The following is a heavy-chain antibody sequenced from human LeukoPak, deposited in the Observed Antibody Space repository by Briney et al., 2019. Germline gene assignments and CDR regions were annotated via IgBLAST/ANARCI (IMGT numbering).Heavy chain of an antibody. J-gene: IGHJ4*02. CDR3: AREDDWNYEDF. V-gene: IGHV3-21*01. Sequence: GGSLRLSCAASGFTFSSYSMNWVRQAPGKGLEWVSSISSSSSYIYYADTVKGRFTISRDNAKTSLYLQMNSLRAEDTAIYYCAREDDWNYEDFWGQGTLVTVSS. CDR2: ISSSSSYI. D-gene: IGHD1-7*01. CDR1: GFTFSSYS.